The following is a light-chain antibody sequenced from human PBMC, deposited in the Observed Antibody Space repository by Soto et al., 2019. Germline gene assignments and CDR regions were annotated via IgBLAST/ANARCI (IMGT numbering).Light chain of an antibody. CDR3: QHYNTYSPGT. CDR2: DAS. CDR1: QSVNNW. V-gene: IGKV1-5*01. J-gene: IGKJ1*01. Sequence: DIQMTQSPSTLSASVGDRVTITCRASQSVNNWLAWYQQKPGRAPNLLIYDASTLESGVPSRFSGSGSGTEFTLTNSSLQPDDFATYYCQHYNTYSPGTFGQGTNVEIK.